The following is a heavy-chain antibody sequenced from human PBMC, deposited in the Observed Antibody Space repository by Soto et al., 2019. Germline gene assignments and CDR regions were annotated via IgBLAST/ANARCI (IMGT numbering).Heavy chain of an antibody. D-gene: IGHD6-6*01. CDR2: MSYDGRNQ. V-gene: IGHV3-30*18. Sequence: QVQLVESGGGVVQPGTSLRLSCSASGFTLSGVDMHWVRQAPGKGLEWVAVMSYDGRNQYYADSVKGRFTVSRDSSKSTLYLQMNSLRTEDAAVYYCAKGGWYTSSSPADCWRQGTLVTVSS. CDR3: AKGGWYTSSSPADC. J-gene: IGHJ4*02. CDR1: GFTLSGVD.